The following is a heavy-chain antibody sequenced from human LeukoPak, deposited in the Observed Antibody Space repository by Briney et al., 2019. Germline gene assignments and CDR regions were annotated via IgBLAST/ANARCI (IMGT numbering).Heavy chain of an antibody. CDR3: ARSKRVRATGYCSSTSCYTGNWFDP. D-gene: IGHD2-2*02. J-gene: IGHJ5*02. Sequence: ASVKVSCKASGYTFTSYGISWVRQAPGQGLEWMGWISAYNGITNYAQKLQGRVTMTTDTSTSTAYMELRSLRSDDTAVYYCARSKRVRATGYCSSTSCYTGNWFDPWGQGTLVTVSS. CDR2: ISAYNGIT. CDR1: GYTFTSYG. V-gene: IGHV1-18*01.